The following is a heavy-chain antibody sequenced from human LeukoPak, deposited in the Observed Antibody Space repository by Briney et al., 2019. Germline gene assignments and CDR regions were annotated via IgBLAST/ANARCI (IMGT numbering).Heavy chain of an antibody. CDR1: GFTFSSYS. CDR2: ISSSSSYI. CDR3: AKLGSNGWPFDY. J-gene: IGHJ4*02. D-gene: IGHD6-19*01. Sequence: GGSLRLSCAASGFTFSSYSMNWVRQAPGKGLEWVSSISSSSSYIYYADSVKGRFTISRDNAKNSLYLQMNSLRAEDTAVYYCAKLGSNGWPFDYWGQGTLVTVSS. V-gene: IGHV3-21*01.